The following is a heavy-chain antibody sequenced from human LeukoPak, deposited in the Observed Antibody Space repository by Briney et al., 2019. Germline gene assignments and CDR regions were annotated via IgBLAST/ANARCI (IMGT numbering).Heavy chain of an antibody. CDR1: GFTFSSYW. CDR2: IKQDGSEK. Sequence: AGGSLRLSCAASGFTFSSYWMSWVRQAPGKGLEWVANIKQDGSEKYYVDSVKGRFTISRDNAKNSLYLQMNSLRAEDTAVYYCASSGYCSSTSCYPYYYYYMDVWGKGTTVTFSS. J-gene: IGHJ6*03. D-gene: IGHD2-2*01. CDR3: ASSGYCSSTSCYPYYYYYMDV. V-gene: IGHV3-7*01.